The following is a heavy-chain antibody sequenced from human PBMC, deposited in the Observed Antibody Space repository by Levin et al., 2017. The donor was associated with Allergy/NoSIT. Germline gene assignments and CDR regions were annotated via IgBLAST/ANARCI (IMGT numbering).Heavy chain of an antibody. V-gene: IGHV4-59*08. Sequence: HSQTLSLPSLFSLSSLPFSSSLSLPPPPSLLLSFLAYIHDNGNTNYNPPLKSRVTISVDTSRTQISLVLRSVTAADTAVYYCARHRRRERNSDGWNTDHWGQGTLVTIS. CDR3: ARHRRRERNSDGWNTDH. J-gene: IGHJ4*02. CDR1: LSSLPFSS. D-gene: IGHD5-24*01. CDR2: IHDNGNT.